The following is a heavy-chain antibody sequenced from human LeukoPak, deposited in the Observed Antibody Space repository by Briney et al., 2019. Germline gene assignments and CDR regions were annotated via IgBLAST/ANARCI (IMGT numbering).Heavy chain of an antibody. CDR3: ARRSYGYCYFDY. V-gene: IGHV1-46*01. J-gene: IGHJ4*02. CDR2: INPSGGRT. CDR1: GYTFTSYY. D-gene: IGHD5-18*01. Sequence: ASVKVSCKASGYTFTSYYIHWVRQAPGQGLEWMGLINPSGGRTRYAQKFQGRVTMTRDMSTSTVYMDLSSLRSEDSAVYYCARRSYGYCYFDYWGQGTLVTVSS.